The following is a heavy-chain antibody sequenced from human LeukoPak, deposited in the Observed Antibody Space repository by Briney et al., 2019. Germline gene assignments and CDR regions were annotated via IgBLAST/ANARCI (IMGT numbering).Heavy chain of an antibody. D-gene: IGHD7-27*01. Sequence: PSETLSLTCTVSGGSISSYHWSWIRQPPGKGLEWIGYIYYTGTTNYNPSLKSRLTISVDTSKNQFSLNLSSVTSADTAVYYCAREGWGYYFDFWGQGTLVTVSS. CDR2: IYYTGTT. J-gene: IGHJ4*02. V-gene: IGHV4-59*01. CDR1: GGSISSYH. CDR3: AREGWGYYFDF.